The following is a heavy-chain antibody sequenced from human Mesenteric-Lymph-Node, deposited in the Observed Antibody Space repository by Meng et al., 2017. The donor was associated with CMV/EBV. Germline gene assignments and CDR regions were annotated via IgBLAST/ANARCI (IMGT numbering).Heavy chain of an antibody. Sequence: GGSLRLSCAASGFTFDDYAMHWVRQAPGKGLEWVSGISWNSGSIGYADSVKGRFTISRDNAKNSLYLQMNSLRAEDTAVYYCARGGYYDFWSGHYYYYGMDVWGQGTTVTVSS. D-gene: IGHD3-3*01. V-gene: IGHV3-9*01. CDR2: ISWNSGSI. J-gene: IGHJ6*02. CDR3: ARGGYYDFWSGHYYYYGMDV. CDR1: GFTFDDYA.